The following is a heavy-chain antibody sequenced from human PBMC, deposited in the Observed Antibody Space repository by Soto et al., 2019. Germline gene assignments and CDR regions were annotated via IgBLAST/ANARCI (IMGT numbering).Heavy chain of an antibody. CDR2: ISVNSSAT. CDR3: ARANLYLAARPLDY. D-gene: IGHD6-6*01. V-gene: IGHV3-48*01. J-gene: IGHJ4*02. CDR1: GFTFSGYN. Sequence: PGGSLRLSCAASGFTFSGYNMNWVRQVPGKGLLWVSCISVNSSATSYADSVKGRFTISRDNSKNTLYLQMNSLRAEDTAVYYCARANLYLAARPLDYWGQGTLVTVPS.